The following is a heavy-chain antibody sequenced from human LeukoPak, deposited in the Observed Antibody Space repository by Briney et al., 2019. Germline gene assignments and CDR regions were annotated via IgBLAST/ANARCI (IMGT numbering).Heavy chain of an antibody. Sequence: KTSETLSLTCTVSGGSISRYYWSWIRQPPGNGLEWIGYIYYSGSTNYNPSLKSRVTISVDTSKNQFSLKLSSVTAADTAVYYCAGGAVPAANYYYYYYGMDVWGQGTTATVSS. D-gene: IGHD2-2*01. V-gene: IGHV4-59*01. CDR2: IYYSGST. J-gene: IGHJ6*02. CDR1: GGSISRYY. CDR3: AGGAVPAANYYYYYYGMDV.